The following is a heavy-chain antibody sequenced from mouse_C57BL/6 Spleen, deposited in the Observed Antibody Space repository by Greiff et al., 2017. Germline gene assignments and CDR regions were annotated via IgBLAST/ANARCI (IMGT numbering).Heavy chain of an antibody. Sequence: VQLQESGAELVKPGASVQLSCTASGFNIKDYYMPWVKQRTEQGLEWIGRLAPEDGETKYAPQFQGKATITADTSANKAYLQLSSLTSEDTAGYYCASYDYDDFYAMDYWGQGTSVTFSS. D-gene: IGHD2-4*01. CDR2: LAPEDGET. CDR3: ASYDYDDFYAMDY. CDR1: GFNIKDYY. J-gene: IGHJ4*01. V-gene: IGHV14-2*01.